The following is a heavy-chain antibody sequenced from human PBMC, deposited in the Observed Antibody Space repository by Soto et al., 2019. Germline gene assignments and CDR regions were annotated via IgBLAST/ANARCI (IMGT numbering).Heavy chain of an antibody. CDR3: AREFVNNYVSCFDP. CDR1: GYTFTSYG. V-gene: IGHV1-18*01. CDR2: ISAYNGNT. Sequence: ASVKVSCKASGYTFTSYGISWVRQAPGQGLEWMGWISAYNGNTNYAQKLQGRVTMTTDTSTSTAYMELRSLRSDDTAMYYCAREFVNNYVSCFDPWGQGTLVTVSS. J-gene: IGHJ5*02. D-gene: IGHD1-1*01.